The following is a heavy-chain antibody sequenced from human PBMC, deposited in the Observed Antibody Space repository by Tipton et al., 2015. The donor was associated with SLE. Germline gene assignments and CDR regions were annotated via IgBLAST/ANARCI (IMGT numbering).Heavy chain of an antibody. J-gene: IGHJ2*01. CDR1: GGSFSGYS. D-gene: IGHD6-13*01. CDR3: ASGYSSSWYREFFDI. CDR2: TNPSGNT. V-gene: IGHV4-34*01. Sequence: LRLSCAVYGGSFSGYSWSWIRQPPGKGLEWIGQTNPSGNTNYNPSLKSRVTMSVDTSKNQFSLRLRSATAADTAFYYCASGYSSSWYREFFDIWGRGTLVTVSS.